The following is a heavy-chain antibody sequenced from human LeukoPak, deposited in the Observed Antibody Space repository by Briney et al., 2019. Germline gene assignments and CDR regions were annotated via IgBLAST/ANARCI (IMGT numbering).Heavy chain of an antibody. D-gene: IGHD1-1*01. V-gene: IGHV4-39*01. CDR1: SGSFSSSSYF. Sequence: PSETLSLTCTVSSGSFSSSSYFCGWIRQPPGMGLEWIATINYSGTTYYNPSLKSRVTTSVGTSNNQFSLKLGSVTAADTAGDYCARPREGVQLWGDWGQGALVTVSS. CDR3: ARPREGVQLWGD. J-gene: IGHJ4*01. CDR2: INYSGTT.